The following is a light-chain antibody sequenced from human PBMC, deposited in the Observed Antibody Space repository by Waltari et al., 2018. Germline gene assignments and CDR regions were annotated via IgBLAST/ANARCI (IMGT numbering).Light chain of an antibody. CDR3: SSYTSSGTPYV. CDR2: DVT. CDR1: SSDVGGHNY. J-gene: IGLJ1*01. Sequence: QSALTQPASVSGSPGQSITISCTGTSSDVGGHNYVSWYQKHPGKAPKLIIYDVTDLPSGVSNRLSGSKLGNTASLTISELHAEDEAEYYCSSYTSSGTPYVFGTGTRVTVL. V-gene: IGLV2-14*03.